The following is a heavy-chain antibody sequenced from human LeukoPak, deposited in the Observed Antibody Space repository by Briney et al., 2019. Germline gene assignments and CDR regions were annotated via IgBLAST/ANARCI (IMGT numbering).Heavy chain of an antibody. J-gene: IGHJ5*02. D-gene: IGHD6-6*01. CDR1: GYTFTSYD. Sequence: ASVKVSCKASGYTFTSYDINWVRQAAGQGLEWMGWMNPNSGNTGCAQKFQGRVTMTRNTSISTAYMELSSLRSEDTAVYYCARGVGSSSSHWFDPWGQGTLVTVSS. V-gene: IGHV1-8*01. CDR2: MNPNSGNT. CDR3: ARGVGSSSSHWFDP.